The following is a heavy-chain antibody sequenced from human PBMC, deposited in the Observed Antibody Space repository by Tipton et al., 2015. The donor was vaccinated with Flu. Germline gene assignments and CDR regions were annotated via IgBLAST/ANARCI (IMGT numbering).Heavy chain of an antibody. D-gene: IGHD3-16*01. CDR3: ASCPRRFVFGYYYMDV. J-gene: IGHJ6*03. V-gene: IGHV4-59*01. CDR1: GGSISSYY. CDR2: IYYSGST. Sequence: GLVKPSETLSLTCTVSGGSISSYYWSWIRQPPGKGLEWIGYIYYSGSTNYNPSLKSRVTISVGTSKNQFSLKLSSVTAADTAVYYWASCPRRFVFGYYYMDVWGKGTTVTVSS.